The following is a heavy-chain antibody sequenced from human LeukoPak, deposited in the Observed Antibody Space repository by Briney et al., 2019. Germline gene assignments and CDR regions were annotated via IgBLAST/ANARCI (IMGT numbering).Heavy chain of an antibody. CDR1: GGTFSSYA. Sequence: ASVKVSCKASGGTFSSYAISWVRQAPGQGLEWMGWINPNSGGTNYAQKFQGRVTMTRDTSISTAYMELSRLRSDDTAVYYCARADLLGYFDYWGQGTLVTVSS. CDR3: ARADLLGYFDY. D-gene: IGHD3-3*02. V-gene: IGHV1-2*02. J-gene: IGHJ4*02. CDR2: INPNSGGT.